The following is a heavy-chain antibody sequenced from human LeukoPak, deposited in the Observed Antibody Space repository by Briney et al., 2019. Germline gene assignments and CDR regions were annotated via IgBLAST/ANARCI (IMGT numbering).Heavy chain of an antibody. CDR1: GFTFEDYA. J-gene: IGHJ4*02. CDR2: ISWNSGSI. Sequence: PGGSLRLSCAVSGFTFEDYAMHWVRQAPGKGLDWVAAISWNSGSINYADSVKGRFTISRDNAKNSLYLQMNSLRVEDTAVYYCGRGWAVDFWGQGTLVTVSS. CDR3: GRGWAVDF. V-gene: IGHV3-9*01. D-gene: IGHD2-15*01.